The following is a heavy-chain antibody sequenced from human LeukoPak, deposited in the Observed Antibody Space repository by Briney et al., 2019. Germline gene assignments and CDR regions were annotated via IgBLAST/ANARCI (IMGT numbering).Heavy chain of an antibody. CDR1: GFTFSTYA. J-gene: IGHJ4*02. D-gene: IGHD3-10*01. CDR3: ARTTTPHYYGSGSYALGY. CDR2: ISYDGSNK. V-gene: IGHV3-30-3*01. Sequence: GRSLRLSCAASGFTFSTYAMHWVRQGTGKGLECVAVISYDGSNKFYANSVKGRFTISRDNSKNTLYLQMSSLSAEDTAVYYCARTTTPHYYGSGSYALGYWGQGTLVTVPS.